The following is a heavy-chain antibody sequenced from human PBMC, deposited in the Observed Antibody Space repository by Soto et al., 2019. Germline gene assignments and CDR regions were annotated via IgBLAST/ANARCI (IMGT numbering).Heavy chain of an antibody. CDR3: AKGTIVAAGPPGSRAGFDY. V-gene: IGHV3-23*01. Sequence: GGSLRLSCAASGFTFSSYAMSWVRQAPGKGLEWVSAISGSGGSTYYADSVKGRFTISRDNSKKTLYLQMNSLRAEDTAVYYCAKGTIVAAGPPGSRAGFDYWRQGTLVTVSS. CDR2: ISGSGGST. CDR1: GFTFSSYA. D-gene: IGHD6-13*01. J-gene: IGHJ4*02.